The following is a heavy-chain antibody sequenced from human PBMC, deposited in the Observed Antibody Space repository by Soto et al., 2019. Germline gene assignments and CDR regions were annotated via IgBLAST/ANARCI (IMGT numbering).Heavy chain of an antibody. CDR3: ARAVGAMVRLYGMEV. V-gene: IGHV1-3*01. D-gene: IGHD3-10*01. CDR1: GYTFTSYA. CDR2: INAGNGNT. Sequence: ASVKVSCKASGYTFTSYAMHWVRQAPGQRLEWMGWINAGNGNTKYSQKFQGRVTITRDTSASTAYMELSSLRSEDTAVYYCARAVGAMVRLYGMEVWGQGTTVTVSS. J-gene: IGHJ6*02.